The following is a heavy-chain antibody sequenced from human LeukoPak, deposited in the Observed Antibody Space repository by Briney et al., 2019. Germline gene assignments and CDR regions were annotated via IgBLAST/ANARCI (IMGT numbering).Heavy chain of an antibody. CDR3: ARELSSVYDSGIAIDY. V-gene: IGHV4-30-4*01. Sequence: PSQTMSLTCTVYGGSISSGDSYWSWIRRPPGKGLEWIGYIYSSGSTYYNPSLKSRVTIFLDTSKNQFSLKMNSVTAADTAVYYCARELSSVYDSGIAIDYWGQGTLVTVSS. CDR1: GGSISSGDSY. CDR2: IYSSGST. D-gene: IGHD5/OR15-5a*01. J-gene: IGHJ4*02.